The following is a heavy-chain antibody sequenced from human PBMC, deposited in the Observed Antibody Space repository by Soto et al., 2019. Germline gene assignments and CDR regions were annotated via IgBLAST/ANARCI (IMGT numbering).Heavy chain of an antibody. D-gene: IGHD6-19*01. CDR2: ISYTGDFI. J-gene: IGHJ4*02. CDR1: GFNFSDYA. V-gene: IGHV3-21*04. Sequence: GGSLRLSCAASGFNFSDYAMNWVRQAPGKGLEWVSSISYTGDFIYYADSVKGRFTISRDNAKNALYLQMTGLRGDDTAVYYCARDLLSGANYYAHWGQGTLVTVSS. CDR3: ARDLLSGANYYAH.